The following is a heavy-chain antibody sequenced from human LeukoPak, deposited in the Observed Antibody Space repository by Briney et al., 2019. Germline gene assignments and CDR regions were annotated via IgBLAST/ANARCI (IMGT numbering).Heavy chain of an antibody. V-gene: IGHV1-2*02. CDR2: INPNSGGT. CDR3: VREEKDF. J-gene: IGHJ4*02. Sequence: ASVKVSCKASGYTFTGYYMHWVRQAPGQGLEWMGWINPNSGGTKYAQKFQGRVTMTRDTSISTAYMELSRLRSDGPAVCYMVREEKDFWGQGTLVTVSS. CDR1: GYTFTGYY.